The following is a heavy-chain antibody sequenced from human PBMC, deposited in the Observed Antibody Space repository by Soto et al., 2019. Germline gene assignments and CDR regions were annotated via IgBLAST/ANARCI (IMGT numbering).Heavy chain of an antibody. V-gene: IGHV3-23*01. J-gene: IGHJ4*02. Sequence: EVQLLESGGGLVQPGGSLRLSCAASGFTFSSYAMSWVRQAPGKGLEWVSAISGSGGSTYYADSVKGRFTISRDNSKNTLYLQMNSLRSEYTAVYYWAKDLQGQWLVSGTYFDYWGQGTLVTVSS. CDR1: GFTFSSYA. CDR2: ISGSGGST. D-gene: IGHD6-19*01. CDR3: AKDLQGQWLVSGTYFDY.